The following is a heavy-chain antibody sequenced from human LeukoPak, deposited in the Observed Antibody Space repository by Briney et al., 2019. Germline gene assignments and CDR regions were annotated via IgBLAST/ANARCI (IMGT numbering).Heavy chain of an antibody. V-gene: IGHV3-30*01. CDR2: ISYDGSNK. J-gene: IGHJ3*02. CDR3: ARNQRRHTMIVVVSAFDI. Sequence: PGGSLRLSCAASGFTFSSYAMPWVRQAPGKGLEWVAVISYDGSNKYYADSVKGRFTISRDNSKNTLYLQMNSLRAEDTAVYYCARNQRRHTMIVVVSAFDIWGQGTMVTVSS. D-gene: IGHD3-22*01. CDR1: GFTFSSYA.